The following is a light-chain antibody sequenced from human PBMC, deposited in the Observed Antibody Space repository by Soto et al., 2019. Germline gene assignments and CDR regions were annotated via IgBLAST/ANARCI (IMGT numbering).Light chain of an antibody. CDR3: QQYNSYSWT. J-gene: IGKJ1*01. CDR2: AAS. CDR1: QAISSY. V-gene: IGKV1-9*01. Sequence: DIQLTQSPSFLSASVGDRVTITCRASQAISSYLAWYQQKPGKAPKLLIYAASTLQSGVPSRFSGSGSGTEFTLTISSLQPEDFATYSCQQYNSYSWTFGQGTKVDI.